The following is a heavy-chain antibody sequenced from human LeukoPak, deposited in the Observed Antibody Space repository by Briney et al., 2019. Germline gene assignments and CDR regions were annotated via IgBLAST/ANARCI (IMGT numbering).Heavy chain of an antibody. CDR2: ISWNSGSI. J-gene: IGHJ4*02. Sequence: GGSLRPSCAASGFTFDDYAMHWVRQAPGKGLEWVSGISWNSGSIGYADSVKGRFTISRDNAKNSLYLQMNSLRAEDTALYYCAKSKAMVRGYYFDYWGQGTLVTVSS. CDR3: AKSKAMVRGYYFDY. D-gene: IGHD3-10*01. V-gene: IGHV3-9*01. CDR1: GFTFDDYA.